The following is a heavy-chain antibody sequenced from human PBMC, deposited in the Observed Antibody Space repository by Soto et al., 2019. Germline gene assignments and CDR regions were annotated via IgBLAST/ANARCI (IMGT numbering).Heavy chain of an antibody. V-gene: IGHV3-7*04. CDR1: GFTFSSHW. CDR3: SRGDWGSTGGAY. CDR2: IKQDGSEM. D-gene: IGHD2-21*02. J-gene: IGHJ4*02. Sequence: EVPFVESGGGLVQPGGSLSLACVASGFTFSSHWMTWVRQVPGKGLEWVAHIKQDGSEMHYLDSVKGRFTISRDNAKNSLYLQMNSLRDEDTAVYYCSRGDWGSTGGAYWGQGILVTVSS.